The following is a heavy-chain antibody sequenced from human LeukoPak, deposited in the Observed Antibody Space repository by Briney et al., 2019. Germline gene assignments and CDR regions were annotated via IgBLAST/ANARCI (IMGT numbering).Heavy chain of an antibody. Sequence: GGSLRLSCAASGFTFSSYAMHWVRQAPGKGLEWVAVISYDGSNKYYADSVKGRFTISRDNSKNTLYLQMNSLRAEDTAVYYCESLGYSLSWGQGTLVTVSS. J-gene: IGHJ4*02. V-gene: IGHV3-30-3*01. CDR1: GFTFSSYA. D-gene: IGHD5-18*01. CDR3: ESLGYSLS. CDR2: ISYDGSNK.